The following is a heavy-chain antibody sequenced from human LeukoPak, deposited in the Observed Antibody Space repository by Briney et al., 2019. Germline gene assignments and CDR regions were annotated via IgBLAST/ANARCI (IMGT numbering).Heavy chain of an antibody. Sequence: GESLKISCKGSGYSFTSYWIGWVRQMPGKRLEWMGIIYPGDSDTRYSPSFQGQVTISADKTISTAYLQWSSLKASDTAMYYCARRSDGLTVGHRSFDYWGQGTLVTVSS. V-gene: IGHV5-51*01. CDR2: IYPGDSDT. D-gene: IGHD1-26*01. J-gene: IGHJ4*02. CDR1: GYSFTSYW. CDR3: ARRSDGLTVGHRSFDY.